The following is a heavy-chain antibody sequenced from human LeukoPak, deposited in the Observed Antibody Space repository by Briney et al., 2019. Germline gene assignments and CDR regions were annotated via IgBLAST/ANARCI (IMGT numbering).Heavy chain of an antibody. V-gene: IGHV3-7*01. CDR2: IKQEGSEK. D-gene: IGHD5-24*01. Sequence: GGSLRLSCAASGFTFSSYWMSWVRQAPGKGLEWVANIKQEGSEKYYVDSVKGRFTISRDNAKNSLYLQMYRLRAEDTAVYYCARALWLFDYWGQGTLVTVSS. J-gene: IGHJ4*02. CDR1: GFTFSSYW. CDR3: ARALWLFDY.